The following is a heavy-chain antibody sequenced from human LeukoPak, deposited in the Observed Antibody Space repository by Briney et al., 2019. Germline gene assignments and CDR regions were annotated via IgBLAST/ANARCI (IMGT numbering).Heavy chain of an antibody. CDR2: ISGSSSST. CDR1: GFTFSSYA. V-gene: IGHV3-23*01. J-gene: IGHJ4*02. CDR3: AKSRRAVGINPADY. D-gene: IGHD6-13*01. Sequence: GGSLRLSCAASGFTFSSYAMSWVRQAPGKGLEWVSAISGSSSSTYYADSVKGRFTISRDNSKNTLYLQMNSLRAEDTAIYYRAKSRRAVGINPADYWGQGTLVTVSS.